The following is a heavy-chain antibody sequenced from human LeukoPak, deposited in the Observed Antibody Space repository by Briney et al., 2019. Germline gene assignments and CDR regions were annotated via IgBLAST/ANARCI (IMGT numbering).Heavy chain of an antibody. CDR3: ARDVEMATIPGYFDY. D-gene: IGHD5-24*01. Sequence: PGGSLRLSCAASGFTFSSYSMNWVRQAPGKGLEWISYISSSRTIYYADSVKGRFTISRDNAKNSLYLQMNSLRDEDTAVYYCARDVEMATIPGYFDYWGQGTLVTVSS. CDR1: GFTFSSYS. J-gene: IGHJ4*02. V-gene: IGHV3-48*02. CDR2: ISSSRTI.